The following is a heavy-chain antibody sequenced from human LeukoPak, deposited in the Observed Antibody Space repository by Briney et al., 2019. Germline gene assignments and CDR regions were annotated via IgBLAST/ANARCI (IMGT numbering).Heavy chain of an antibody. CDR2: ISSSSSTI. V-gene: IGHV3-48*02. CDR1: GFTFSSYS. Sequence: GGSLRLSCAASGFTFSSYSMNWVRQAPGKGLEWVSYISSSSSTIYYADSVKGRFTISRDNAKNSLNLQMNSLRDEDTAVYYCARGPYYYDSSGYYYSSEYFQHWGQGTLVTVSS. J-gene: IGHJ1*01. CDR3: ARGPYYYDSSGYYYSSEYFQH. D-gene: IGHD3-22*01.